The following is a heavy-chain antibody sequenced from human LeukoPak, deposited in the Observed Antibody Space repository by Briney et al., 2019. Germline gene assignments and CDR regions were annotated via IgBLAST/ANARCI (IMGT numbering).Heavy chain of an antibody. CDR2: ITFDGNAM. V-gene: IGHV3-30*03. D-gene: IGHD5-12*01. CDR1: GFTFNDYA. Sequence: GGSLRLSCATSGFTFNDYAFHWVRQAPGKGLEWVALITFDGNAMYYLDSVKGRFTFSRDSSKNTLFLQMNSLRREDTGVYYCARERGYSGYALGYWGQGTLVTVSS. CDR3: ARERGYSGYALGY. J-gene: IGHJ4*02.